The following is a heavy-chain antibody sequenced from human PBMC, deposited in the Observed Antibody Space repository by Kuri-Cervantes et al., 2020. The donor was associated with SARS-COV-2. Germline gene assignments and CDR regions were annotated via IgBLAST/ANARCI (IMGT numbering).Heavy chain of an antibody. Sequence: GESLKISCTVSGFTLSSYHMSWVRQAPGKGPEWISYISITSGAIYYTDSVKGRFTISRDNAKNSLYLQMNSLRAEDTAVYYCARDQARSILIDYWGQGTLVTVSS. CDR1: GFTLSSYH. J-gene: IGHJ4*02. CDR3: ARDQARSILIDY. D-gene: IGHD1-26*01. CDR2: ISITSGAI. V-gene: IGHV3-48*01.